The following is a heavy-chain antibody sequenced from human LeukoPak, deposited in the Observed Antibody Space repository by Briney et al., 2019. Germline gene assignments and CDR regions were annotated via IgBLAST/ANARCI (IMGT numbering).Heavy chain of an antibody. CDR3: AKRAVTTAGDLWFDP. Sequence: SETLSLTCTVSGGSVNNNYWGWIRQPPGKGLEWVGYIYSSGSTTYNPSLESRLTILIDTSKNHFSLKLSSVTAADTAVYYCAKRAVTTAGDLWFDPWGQGTLVTVSS. J-gene: IGHJ5*02. CDR1: GGSVNNNY. D-gene: IGHD2-21*01. V-gene: IGHV4-59*08. CDR2: IYSSGST.